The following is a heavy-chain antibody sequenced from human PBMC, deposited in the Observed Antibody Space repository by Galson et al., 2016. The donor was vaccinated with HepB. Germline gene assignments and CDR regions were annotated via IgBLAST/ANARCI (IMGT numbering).Heavy chain of an antibody. CDR2: IKSRPDGGTA. Sequence: SLRLSCAASGVSFSNAWMTWVRQAPGKGLEWVGRIKSRPDGGTADYAAPGKGRFTFSRDDSKNTLYLQMNSLRTEDTDVYYCAIENGDYNGIRRHFHYWGQGTLVTVSS. J-gene: IGHJ4*02. V-gene: IGHV3-15*01. CDR3: AIENGDYNGIRRHFHY. CDR1: GVSFSNAW. D-gene: IGHD4-17*01.